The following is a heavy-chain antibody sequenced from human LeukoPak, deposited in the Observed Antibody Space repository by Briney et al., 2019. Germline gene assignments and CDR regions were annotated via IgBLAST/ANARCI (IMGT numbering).Heavy chain of an antibody. D-gene: IGHD4-17*01. Sequence: GGSQRLSCAASVFTLSSDCMLWVRQAPWKGLVWVLRINSDGTSTSHADSVKGRFTISRDNAKNTLYLQMNSLRAEDTAVYYCARAGTKYGDYPLYYYGMDVWGQGTTVTVSS. CDR2: INSDGTST. J-gene: IGHJ6*02. CDR1: VFTLSSDC. CDR3: ARAGTKYGDYPLYYYGMDV. V-gene: IGHV3-74*01.